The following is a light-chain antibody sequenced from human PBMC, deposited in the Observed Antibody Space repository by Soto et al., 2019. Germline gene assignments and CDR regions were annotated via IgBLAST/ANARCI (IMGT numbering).Light chain of an antibody. CDR1: QGISSY. V-gene: IGKV1-9*01. Sequence: IQLTQSPSSLSASVGDRVTITCRASQGISSYLAWYQQKPGKAPKLLIYGASTLEGGVPFRFSGSGSGKDFTLIISSVQPEDFATYYCQHLNTYPLTFGQGTRLGIK. CDR3: QHLNTYPLT. J-gene: IGKJ5*01. CDR2: GAS.